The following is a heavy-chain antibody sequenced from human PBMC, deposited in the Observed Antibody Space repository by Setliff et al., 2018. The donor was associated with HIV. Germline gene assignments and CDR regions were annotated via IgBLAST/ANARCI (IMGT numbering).Heavy chain of an antibody. CDR3: ARTREYRFGFGLGQFDP. J-gene: IGHJ5*01. Sequence: GSLRLSCSASGFLFNRYSLNWVRQVPGRGPEWVASISNSSRYYWVKARYGDSVRGRFTISGDYAKNSVYLQMNSLRVEDSAVYYCARTREYRFGFGLGQFDPWGQGTLVTVSS. CDR2: ISNSSRYY. CDR1: GFLFNRYS. V-gene: IGHV3-21*04. D-gene: IGHD3-16*01.